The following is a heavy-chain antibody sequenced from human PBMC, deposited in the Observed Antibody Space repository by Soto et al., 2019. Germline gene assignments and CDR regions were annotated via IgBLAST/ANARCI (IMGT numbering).Heavy chain of an antibody. D-gene: IGHD1-26*01. CDR1: GYSFTSLD. CDR2: MEPSAGRT. J-gene: IGHJ4*02. V-gene: IGHV1-8*01. CDR3: ARGVSAGVDY. Sequence: ASVKVSCKASGYSFTSLDINWVRQTAGQGLEWMGWMEPSAGRTGYAQKFQGRVTMTRDTSINTAYMELTTLTSDDTAFYYCARGVSAGVDYWGQGTLVTVSS.